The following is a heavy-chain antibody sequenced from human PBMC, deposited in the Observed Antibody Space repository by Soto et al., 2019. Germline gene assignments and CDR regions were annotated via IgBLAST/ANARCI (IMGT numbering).Heavy chain of an antibody. J-gene: IGHJ4*02. CDR1: GFTFSSYG. D-gene: IGHD3-16*02. V-gene: IGHV3-33*06. CDR2: IWYDGSNK. CDR3: AKDIDLEGDYLDY. Sequence: QVQLVESGGGVVQPGRSLRLSCAASGFTFSSYGMHWVRQAPGKGLEWVAVIWYDGSNKYYADSVKGRFTISRDNSKNTLYLQMNSLRAEDTAVYYCAKDIDLEGDYLDYWGQGTLVTVSS.